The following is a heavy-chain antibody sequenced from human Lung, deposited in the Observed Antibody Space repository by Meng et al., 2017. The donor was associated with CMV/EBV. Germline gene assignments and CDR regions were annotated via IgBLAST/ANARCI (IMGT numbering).Heavy chain of an antibody. CDR2: INTGSGST. J-gene: IGHJ3*02. CDR3: ARDSSGSYYGAFDI. Sequence: ASVKVSCKASGYTFTNYFIHWVRQGPGQGLEWMGVINTGSGSTNYAQKFQGRVSMTRDTSTSTVYMEVSSLRSEDTAVYFCARDSSGSYYGAFDIWGRGTMVTFSS. D-gene: IGHD1-26*01. V-gene: IGHV1-46*01. CDR1: GYTFTNYF.